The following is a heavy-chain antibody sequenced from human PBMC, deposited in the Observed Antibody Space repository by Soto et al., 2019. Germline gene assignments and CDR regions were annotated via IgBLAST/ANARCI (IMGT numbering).Heavy chain of an antibody. J-gene: IGHJ4*02. CDR3: XXXXXXXXVDY. V-gene: IGHV1-18*01. Sequence: QVQLVQSGAEVKKPGASVKVSCKASGYTFTSXXXXXXXXXXXXGLEWMGWISAYNGNTNYAQKLQGRVTMTTDTXXXXXXXXXXXXXXXXXXXXXXXXXXXXXXVDYWGQGTLVTVSS. CDR2: ISAYNGNT. CDR1: GYTFTSXX.